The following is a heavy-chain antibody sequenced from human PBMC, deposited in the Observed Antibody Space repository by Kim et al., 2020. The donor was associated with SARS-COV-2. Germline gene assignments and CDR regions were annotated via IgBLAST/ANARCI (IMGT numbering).Heavy chain of an antibody. D-gene: IGHD6-13*01. Sequence: SETLSLTCTVSGGSISSSSYYWGWIRQPPGKGLEWIGSIYYSGSTYYNPSLKSRVTISVDTSKNQFSLKLSSVTAADTAVYYCARETDSSSWVYDMDVWGQGTTVTVSS. V-gene: IGHV4-39*02. J-gene: IGHJ6*02. CDR1: GGSISSSSYY. CDR3: ARETDSSSWVYDMDV. CDR2: IYYSGST.